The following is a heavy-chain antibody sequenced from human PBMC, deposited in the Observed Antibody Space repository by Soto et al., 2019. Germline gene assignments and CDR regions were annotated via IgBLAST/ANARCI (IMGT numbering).Heavy chain of an antibody. CDR3: ARHKNTAIHYYYMDV. D-gene: IGHD5-18*01. Sequence: EVQLVQSGAEVKKPGESLKISCKGSGYTFTNYWIGWVRQMPGKGLEWMGIIYPGDSDTRYSPSFQGQVTISADKSISTAYLQWSSLKASDTAMYYCARHKNTAIHYYYMDVWGKGTTVTVSS. CDR1: GYTFTNYW. J-gene: IGHJ6*03. CDR2: IYPGDSDT. V-gene: IGHV5-51*01.